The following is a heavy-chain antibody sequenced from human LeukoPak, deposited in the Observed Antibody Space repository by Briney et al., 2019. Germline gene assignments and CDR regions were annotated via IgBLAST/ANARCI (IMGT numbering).Heavy chain of an antibody. J-gene: IGHJ4*02. CDR1: GGPISSYY. D-gene: IGHD5-24*01. CDR3: ASGEMATIFY. V-gene: IGHV4-59*01. CDR2: IYYSGST. Sequence: SETLSLTCTVSGGPISSYYWSWIRQPPGKGLEWIGYIYYSGSTNYNPSLKSRVTISVDTSKNQFSLKLSSVTAADTAVYYCASGEMATIFYWGQGTLVTVSS.